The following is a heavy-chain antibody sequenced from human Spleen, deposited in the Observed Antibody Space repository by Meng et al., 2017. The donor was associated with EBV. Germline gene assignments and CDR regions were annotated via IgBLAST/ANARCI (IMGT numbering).Heavy chain of an antibody. CDR2: VYYSGST. CDR3: ARENPARGNWFDP. D-gene: IGHD3-10*01. Sequence: EPYPRLVKPSGTLSLTCTVSAGSVSSTSYDWSGIRQPPWKRLEWIGYVYYSGSTNYNPSLKSRVTISVDTSKNQFSLNLYSVTAADTAVYYCARENPARGNWFDPWGQGALVTVSS. CDR1: AGSVSSTSYD. V-gene: IGHV4-61*01. J-gene: IGHJ5*02.